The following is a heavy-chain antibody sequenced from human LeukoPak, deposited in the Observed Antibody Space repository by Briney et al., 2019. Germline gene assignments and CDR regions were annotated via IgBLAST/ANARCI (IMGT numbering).Heavy chain of an antibody. CDR3: AKDWGYGSGTYYPH. V-gene: IGHV3-23*01. CDR2: ITNNGATT. Sequence: GGSLRLSCAASGFTFGSYSMSWVRQAPGRGLEWVSVITNNGATTYYADSVKGRFTISRDNSKNMLYLQMNSLRAEDTAVYYCAKDWGYGSGTYYPHWGQGTLVTVSS. D-gene: IGHD3-10*01. J-gene: IGHJ4*02. CDR1: GFTFGSYS.